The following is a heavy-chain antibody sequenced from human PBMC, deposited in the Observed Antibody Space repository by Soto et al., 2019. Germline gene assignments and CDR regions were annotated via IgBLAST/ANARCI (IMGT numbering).Heavy chain of an antibody. Sequence: PSETLSLTCTVSGGSISSSSYHWGWIRQPPGKGLEWIGSIYYSGSTYYNPSLKSRVTISVDTSKNQFSLKLSSVTAADAAVYYCARQNPAQGYYYGMDVWGQRTKVTVSS. CDR3: ARQNPAQGYYYGMDV. CDR2: IYYSGST. V-gene: IGHV4-39*01. CDR1: GGSISSSSYH. J-gene: IGHJ6*02.